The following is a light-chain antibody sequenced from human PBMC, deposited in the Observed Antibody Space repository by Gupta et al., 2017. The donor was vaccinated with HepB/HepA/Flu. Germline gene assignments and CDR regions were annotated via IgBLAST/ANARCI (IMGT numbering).Light chain of an antibody. J-gene: IGLJ2*01. Sequence: QSVLPQPPPVSGAPRPRVTISCTGSSSNIGAGYGVHWYQQLPRTAPKLLISGNSRRPSGVPDRFSGSKSGTSASLAITGLQAEDEAEYYCQSYDNTLSGSLFGGGTRLIVL. CDR2: GNS. CDR3: QSYDNTLSGSL. V-gene: IGLV1-40*01. CDR1: SSNIGAGYG.